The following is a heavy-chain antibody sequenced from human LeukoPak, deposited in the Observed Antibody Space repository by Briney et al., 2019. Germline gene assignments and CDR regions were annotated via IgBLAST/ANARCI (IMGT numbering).Heavy chain of an antibody. J-gene: IGHJ4*02. CDR2: IDWDDDT. V-gene: IGHV2-70*11. CDR1: GFSLSNTGVA. Sequence: ESGPTLVNPTQTLTLTCNFSGFSLSNTGVAVGWIRQPPGKALEWLARIDWDDDTYYSTSLKTRLTISKDTSKNQVVLTLTNMDPVDTATYYCARSYDTSGYQDHFDYWGQGTLVTVSS. D-gene: IGHD3-22*01. CDR3: ARSYDTSGYQDHFDY.